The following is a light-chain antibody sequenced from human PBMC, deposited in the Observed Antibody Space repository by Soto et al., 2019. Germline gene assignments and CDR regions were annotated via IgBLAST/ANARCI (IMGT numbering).Light chain of an antibody. V-gene: IGKV3-15*01. Sequence: EIVMTQSPATLSVSPGERATLSCRASQSVSSNLAWYQQKPGQAPRLLIYGASTRATGIPARFSGSGSGTEFTLTISSLKSEDFEVYYCLQYNTWPPTLGQGTKLEIK. CDR1: QSVSSN. CDR3: LQYNTWPPT. J-gene: IGKJ2*01. CDR2: GAS.